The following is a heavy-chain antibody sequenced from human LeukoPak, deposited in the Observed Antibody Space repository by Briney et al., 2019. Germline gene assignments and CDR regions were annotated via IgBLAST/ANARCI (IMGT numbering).Heavy chain of an antibody. J-gene: IGHJ4*02. CDR1: GFTFSSYS. CDR3: ASDRPLGDFDWLFRFVY. V-gene: IGHV3-48*01. CDR2: ISSSSSTI. D-gene: IGHD3-9*01. Sequence: GGSLRLSCAASGFTFSSYSMNWVRQAPGNGLEWVSYISSSSSTIYYADSVKGRFTISRDNAKNSLYLQMNSLRAEDTAVYYCASDRPLGDFDWLFRFVYWGQGTLVTVSS.